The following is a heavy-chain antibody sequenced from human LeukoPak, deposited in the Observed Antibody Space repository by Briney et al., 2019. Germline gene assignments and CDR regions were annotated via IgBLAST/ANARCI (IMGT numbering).Heavy chain of an antibody. CDR2: IHPSGGST. V-gene: IGHV1-46*01. Sequence: ASVKVSCKASGYTFTSYYMHWVRQAPGQGLEWMGIIHPSGGSTSYAQKFQGRVTMTRDTSTSTVYMELSSLRSEDTAVYYCARDISRDPLGDYWGQGTLVTVSS. CDR1: GYTFTSYY. CDR3: ARDISRDPLGDY. D-gene: IGHD3-16*02. J-gene: IGHJ4*02.